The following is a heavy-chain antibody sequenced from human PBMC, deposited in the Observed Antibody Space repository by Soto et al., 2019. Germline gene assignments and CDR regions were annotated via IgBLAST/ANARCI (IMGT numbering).Heavy chain of an antibody. D-gene: IGHD7-27*01. Sequence: QLQLQESGPGLVKPSETLSLTCTVSGGSISSSSYYWGWIRQPPGKGLEWIGSIYYSGSTYYNPSLKSRVTISVDTSKNQFSLKLSSVTAADTAVYYCASIDGLGSWYFDLWGRGTLVTVSS. CDR3: ASIDGLGSWYFDL. CDR1: GGSISSSSYY. CDR2: IYYSGST. V-gene: IGHV4-39*01. J-gene: IGHJ2*01.